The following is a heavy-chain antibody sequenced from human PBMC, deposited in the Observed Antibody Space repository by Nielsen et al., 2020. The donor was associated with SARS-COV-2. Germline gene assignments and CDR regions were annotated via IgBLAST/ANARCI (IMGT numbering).Heavy chain of an antibody. D-gene: IGHD6-13*01. J-gene: IGHJ5*02. CDR1: GGSISSSSYY. V-gene: IGHV4-39*07. CDR2: IYYSGST. CDR3: ARDSGYSSSWYAWFDP. Sequence: SETLSLTCTVSGGSISSSSYYWGWIRQPPGKGLEWIGSIYYSGSTYYNPSLKNRVTISVDTSKNQFSLKLSSVTAADTAVYYCARDSGYSSSWYAWFDPWGQGTLVTVSS.